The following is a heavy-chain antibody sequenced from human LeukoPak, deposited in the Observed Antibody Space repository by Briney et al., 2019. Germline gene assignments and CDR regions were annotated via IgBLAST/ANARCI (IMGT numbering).Heavy chain of an antibody. CDR3: ARDLVRGDITSVDF. D-gene: IGHD3-10*01. CDR1: GFTFTVYA. Sequence: PGGSLRLSCAASGFTFTVYAIHWVRQTPGKGLEWVAVISFDGTNQYYADSVKGRFTISRDNSKNTGFLQMNSLRAEDTAVYYCARDLVRGDITSVDFGGQGTLVTVSS. CDR2: ISFDGTNQ. J-gene: IGHJ4*02. V-gene: IGHV3-30*01.